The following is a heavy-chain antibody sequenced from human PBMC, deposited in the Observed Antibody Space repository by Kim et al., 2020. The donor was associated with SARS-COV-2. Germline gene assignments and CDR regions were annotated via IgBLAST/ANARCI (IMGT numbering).Heavy chain of an antibody. Sequence: SETLSLTCTVSGGSISSSSYYWGWIRQPPGKGLEWIGSIYYSGSTYYNPSLKSRVTISVDTSKNQFSLKLSSVTAADTAVYYCARLFGNPITMIVVAETGWGQGTLVTVSS. CDR3: ARLFGNPITMIVVAETG. D-gene: IGHD3-22*01. CDR1: GGSISSSSYY. V-gene: IGHV4-39*01. J-gene: IGHJ4*02. CDR2: IYYSGST.